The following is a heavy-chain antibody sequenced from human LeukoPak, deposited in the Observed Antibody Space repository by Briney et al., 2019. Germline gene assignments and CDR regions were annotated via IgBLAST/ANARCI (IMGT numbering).Heavy chain of an antibody. J-gene: IGHJ4*02. CDR1: GFTFSNYA. D-gene: IGHD3-9*01. CDR2: ITGSGGGT. V-gene: IGHV3-23*01. Sequence: GASLRLSCAASGFTFSNYAMSWVRQAPGKGLEWVSAITGSGGGTYYADHVKGRFTISRDNSKNTLYLQMNSLRAEDTAVYYCAKWGDYDVLTGYYDPDYWGQGTLVTVSS. CDR3: AKWGDYDVLTGYYDPDY.